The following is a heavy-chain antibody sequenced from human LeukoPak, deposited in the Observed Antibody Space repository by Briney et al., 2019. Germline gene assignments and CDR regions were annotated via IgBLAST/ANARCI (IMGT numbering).Heavy chain of an antibody. CDR3: AKVQSDWLLIYYFDY. Sequence: GGSLRLSCAASGFTFSSYAMSWVRQAPGKGLEWVSAISGSGGSTYYADSVKGRFTISRGNSKNTLYLQMNSLRAEDTAVYYCAKVQSDWLLIYYFDYWGQGTLVTVSS. D-gene: IGHD3-9*01. CDR1: GFTFSSYA. V-gene: IGHV3-23*01. J-gene: IGHJ4*02. CDR2: ISGSGGST.